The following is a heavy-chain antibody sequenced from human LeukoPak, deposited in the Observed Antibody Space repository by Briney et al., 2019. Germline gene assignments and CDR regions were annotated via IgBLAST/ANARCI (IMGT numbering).Heavy chain of an antibody. Sequence: ASVKVSCKASGYTFTGYYMHWVRQAPGQGLEWMGWISPNSGGTNYAQKFQGRVTMTRDTSISTAYMELSRLRSDDTAVYYCARGYQTYYYDSSGYTLGYWGQGTLVTVSS. CDR3: ARGYQTYYYDSSGYTLGY. CDR1: GYTFTGYY. V-gene: IGHV1-2*02. CDR2: ISPNSGGT. D-gene: IGHD3-22*01. J-gene: IGHJ4*02.